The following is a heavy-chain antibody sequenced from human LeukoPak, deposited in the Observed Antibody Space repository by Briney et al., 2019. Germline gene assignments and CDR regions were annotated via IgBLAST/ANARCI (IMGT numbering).Heavy chain of an antibody. CDR2: IYHSGST. Sequence: PSETLSLTCTVSGDSISSGSYYWSWIRQPAGKGLEWIGEIYHSGSTNYNPSLKSRVTISVDKSKNQFSLKLSSVTAADTAVYYCARGLVPAAMYYYYYYMDVWGKGTTVTVSS. D-gene: IGHD2-2*01. CDR1: GDSISSGSYY. CDR3: ARGLVPAAMYYYYYYMDV. J-gene: IGHJ6*03. V-gene: IGHV4-61*10.